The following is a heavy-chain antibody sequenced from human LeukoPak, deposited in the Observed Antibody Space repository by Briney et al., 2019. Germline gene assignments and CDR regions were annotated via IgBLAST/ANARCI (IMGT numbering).Heavy chain of an antibody. V-gene: IGHV4-39*01. J-gene: IGHJ5*02. CDR3: ARGNYYDSSGYYFNHWFDP. D-gene: IGHD3-22*01. CDR1: GGSISSSSYY. Sequence: SETLSLTCTVSGGSISSSSYYWGWIRQPPGKGLEWIGSIYYSRSTYYNPSLKSRVTISVDTSKNQFSLKLSSVTAADTAVYYCARGNYYDSSGYYFNHWFDPWGQGTLVTVSS. CDR2: IYYSRST.